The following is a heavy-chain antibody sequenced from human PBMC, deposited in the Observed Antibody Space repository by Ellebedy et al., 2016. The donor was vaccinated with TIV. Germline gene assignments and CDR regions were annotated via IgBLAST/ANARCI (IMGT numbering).Heavy chain of an antibody. D-gene: IGHD4/OR15-4a*01. CDR2: IGAIGGNT. V-gene: IGHV3-43*02. CDR3: VKASDYFSFDS. Sequence: PGGSLRLSCEASGFAFRDLAMHRVRQAPGKGLEWISLIGAIGGNTNYADSVRGRFSIARDNSKNSLYLQMNSLRSEDTALYYCVKASDYFSFDSWGQGTLVTVSS. J-gene: IGHJ4*02. CDR1: GFAFRDLA.